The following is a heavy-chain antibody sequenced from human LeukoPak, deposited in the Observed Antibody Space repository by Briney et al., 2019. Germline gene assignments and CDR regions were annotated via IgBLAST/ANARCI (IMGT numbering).Heavy chain of an antibody. D-gene: IGHD6-25*01. CDR3: AKGKYSGGGYCPFDY. V-gene: IGHV3-30*02. CDR2: IRYDGSNK. CDR1: GFTFSSCG. J-gene: IGHJ4*02. Sequence: PGGSQTLSCTVSGFTFSSCGMLWVRRAPDRGVVGVIFIRYDGSNKYYTHSVKRRFTISRDNSKNTLYLQMNRLRAEDTDVYYCAKGKYSGGGYCPFDYWGQGTLVTVSS.